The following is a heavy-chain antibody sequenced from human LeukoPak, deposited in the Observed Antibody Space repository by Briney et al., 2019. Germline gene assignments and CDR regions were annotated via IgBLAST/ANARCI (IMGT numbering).Heavy chain of an antibody. CDR3: ARVADFSEYFQH. CDR1: GFTFSSYA. Sequence: GGSLRLSCAASGFTFSSYAMSWVRQAPGKGLEWVSEISGSGGSTNYADSVKGRFTISRDNSKNTLYLQMNSLRAEDTAVYYCARVADFSEYFQHWGQGTLVTVSS. CDR2: ISGSGGST. D-gene: IGHD3-3*01. J-gene: IGHJ1*01. V-gene: IGHV3-23*01.